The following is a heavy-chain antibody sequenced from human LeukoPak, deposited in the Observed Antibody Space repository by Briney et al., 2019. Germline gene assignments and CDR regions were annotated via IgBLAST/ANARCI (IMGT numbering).Heavy chain of an antibody. CDR1: ELIFSDFS. Sequence: QPGGSLRLSCVASELIFSDFSMTWVRHSRGKGPEWVATIKKDGSEKYYVDSVKGRFTISRDNAENTLYLHMTSLRADDTAVYYCTRGGRYTSYYWQYWGPGTLVTVSS. V-gene: IGHV3-7*01. D-gene: IGHD1-26*01. J-gene: IGHJ4*02. CDR2: IKKDGSEK. CDR3: TRGGRYTSYYWQY.